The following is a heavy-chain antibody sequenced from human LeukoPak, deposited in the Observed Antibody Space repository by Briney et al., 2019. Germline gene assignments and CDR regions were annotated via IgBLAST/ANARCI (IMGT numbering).Heavy chain of an antibody. CDR2: INRGGTTI. J-gene: IGHJ4*02. D-gene: IGHD3-3*02. CDR3: ARGPSTIASLRGLY. Sequence: GGSLRLSCAASGFTFSDYYMSWTRQAPGKGLEWVSYINRGGTTIYYADSVKCRFTISRDNAKNSLYLQMNSLRAKDTAVYESARGPSTIASLRGLYWGQGTRVTVSS. CDR1: GFTFSDYY. V-gene: IGHV3-11*01.